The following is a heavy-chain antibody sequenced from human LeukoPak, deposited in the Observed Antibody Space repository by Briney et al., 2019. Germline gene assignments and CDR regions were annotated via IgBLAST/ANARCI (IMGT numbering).Heavy chain of an antibody. D-gene: IGHD3-22*01. V-gene: IGHV3-23*01. CDR1: GFTFSTYA. Sequence: QPGGSLRLSCAASGFTFSTYAMTWVRQAPGKGLEWVSSISGNGGNTHYADSVKGRFTISRDNSKNTLYLQMNSLRAEDTAVYYCAKVTRTHYDIDPFDIWGQGTMVTVSS. CDR3: AKVTRTHYDIDPFDI. J-gene: IGHJ3*02. CDR2: ISGNGGNT.